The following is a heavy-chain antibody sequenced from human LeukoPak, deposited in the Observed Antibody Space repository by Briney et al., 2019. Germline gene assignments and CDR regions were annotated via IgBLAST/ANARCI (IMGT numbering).Heavy chain of an antibody. V-gene: IGHV1-69*13. CDR2: IIPIFGTA. D-gene: IGHD2-15*01. CDR1: GGTFSSYA. J-gene: IGHJ4*02. Sequence: ASVKVSCKASGGTFSSYAISWVRQAPGQGLEWMGGIIPIFGTANYAQKFQGRVTITADESTSTAYMELSSLRSEDTAVYYCAREGYCSGGSCYYFDYWGQGTLVTVSS. CDR3: AREGYCSGGSCYYFDY.